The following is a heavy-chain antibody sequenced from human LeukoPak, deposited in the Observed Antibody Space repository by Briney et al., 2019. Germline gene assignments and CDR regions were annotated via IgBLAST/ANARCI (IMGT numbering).Heavy chain of an antibody. CDR2: IPYDGSDE. CDR1: GFPFSSYG. J-gene: IGHJ4*02. D-gene: IGHD4-11*01. CDR3: AAMTSVTTGDY. Sequence: PGGSLRLSCAASGFPFSSYGMHWVRQAPGKGLEWVAFIPYDGSDEFYADSVKGRFTISRDNSKNTLYLQMNSLRAEDTAVYYCAAMTSVTTGDYWGQGTLVTVSS. V-gene: IGHV3-30*02.